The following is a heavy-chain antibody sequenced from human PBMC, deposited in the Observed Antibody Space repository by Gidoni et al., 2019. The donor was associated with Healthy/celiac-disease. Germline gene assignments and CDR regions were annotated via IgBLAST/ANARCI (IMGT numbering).Heavy chain of an antibody. D-gene: IGHD3-22*01. CDR3: ARESSGYYLDAFDI. Sequence: EVQLVASGGGMVKPGGSLRLSCAASGFTFSSYSMNWVRQAPGKGLEWVSFISSSSSYIYYADSVKGRFTISRDNAKNSLYLQMNSLRAEDTAVYYCARESSGYYLDAFDIWGQGTMVTVSS. J-gene: IGHJ3*02. CDR1: GFTFSSYS. V-gene: IGHV3-21*01. CDR2: ISSSSSYI.